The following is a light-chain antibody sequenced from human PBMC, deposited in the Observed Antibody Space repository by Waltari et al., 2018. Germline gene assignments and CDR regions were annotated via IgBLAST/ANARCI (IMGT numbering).Light chain of an antibody. Sequence: DIVMTQSPLSLPVTPGEPATISCRSSQRHLHSNGYNYLDWYLQKPGQSPQLLIYLGSNRASGVPDRFSGSGSGTDFTLKISRVEAEDVGVYYCMQAIQTPLTFGGGTKVEIK. V-gene: IGKV2-28*01. CDR2: LGS. J-gene: IGKJ4*01. CDR1: QRHLHSNGYNY. CDR3: MQAIQTPLT.